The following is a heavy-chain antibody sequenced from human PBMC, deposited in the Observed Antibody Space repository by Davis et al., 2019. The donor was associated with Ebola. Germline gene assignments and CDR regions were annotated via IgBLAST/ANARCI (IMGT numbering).Heavy chain of an antibody. D-gene: IGHD2-15*01. Sequence: GESLKISCAASGFSLGSYVMTWVRQAPGKGLEWVARVTGPGPVTYYADSVKGRFTISRDNSQNWLHLQMDSLRAEDTATYYCTDGAIVWGQGILVIVSS. CDR3: TDGAIV. J-gene: IGHJ4*02. V-gene: IGHV3-23*01. CDR1: GFSLGSYV. CDR2: VTGPGPVT.